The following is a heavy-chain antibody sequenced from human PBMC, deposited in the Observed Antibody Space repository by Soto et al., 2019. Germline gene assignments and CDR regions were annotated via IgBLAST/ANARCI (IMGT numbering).Heavy chain of an antibody. CDR1: GFY. CDR3: AITVGPTSWNFDY. CDR2: ISYDGSNK. Sequence: QVQLVESGGGVVQPGRSLRLSCAASGFYMHWVRQAPGKGLEWVAVISYDGSNKYYADSVKGRFSISRDNSKNTLYLQMNSLRAEDTAVYYCAITVGPTSWNFDYWGQGTLVTVSS. V-gene: IGHV3-30*03. D-gene: IGHD1-26*01. J-gene: IGHJ4*02.